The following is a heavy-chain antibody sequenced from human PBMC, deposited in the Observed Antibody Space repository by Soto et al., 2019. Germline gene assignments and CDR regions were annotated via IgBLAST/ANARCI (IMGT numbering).Heavy chain of an antibody. Sequence: ASVKVSCKASGYTFTSYGISWVRQAPGQGLEWMGWISAYNGNTNYAQKLQGRVTMTTDASTSTAYMELRSLRSDDTAVYYCARDVPVDSSSWYGYPDDFDYWGQGTLVTVS. CDR3: ARDVPVDSSSWYGYPDDFDY. V-gene: IGHV1-18*01. D-gene: IGHD6-13*01. J-gene: IGHJ4*02. CDR1: GYTFTSYG. CDR2: ISAYNGNT.